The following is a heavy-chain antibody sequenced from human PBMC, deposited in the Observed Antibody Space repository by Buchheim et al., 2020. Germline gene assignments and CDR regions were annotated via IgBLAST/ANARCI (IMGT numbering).Heavy chain of an antibody. D-gene: IGHD4-23*01. CDR3: ASTTVVTPGSYYYYGMDV. J-gene: IGHJ6*02. CDR1: GYTFTSYY. Sequence: QVQLVQSGAEVKKPGASVKVSCKASGYTFTSYYMHWVRQAPGQGLEWMEIINPSGGSTSYAQKFQGRVTMTRDTSTSTVYMELSSLRSEDTAVYYCASTTVVTPGSYYYYGMDVWGQGTT. CDR2: INPSGGST. V-gene: IGHV1-46*01.